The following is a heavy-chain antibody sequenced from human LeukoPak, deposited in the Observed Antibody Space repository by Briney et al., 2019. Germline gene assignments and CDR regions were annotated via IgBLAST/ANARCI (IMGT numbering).Heavy chain of an antibody. CDR2: IFYTGST. CDR1: GDSISSGGYY. Sequence: SETLSLTCTVSGDSISSGGYYWSWIRQPPEKGLEWIGYIFYTGSTYYNPSLKSRVTISIDTSRNQFSLKLSSVTAADTAVYYCARERYSNYLDPWGQGTLVTVSS. D-gene: IGHD4-11*01. CDR3: ARERYSNYLDP. V-gene: IGHV4-30-4*01. J-gene: IGHJ5*02.